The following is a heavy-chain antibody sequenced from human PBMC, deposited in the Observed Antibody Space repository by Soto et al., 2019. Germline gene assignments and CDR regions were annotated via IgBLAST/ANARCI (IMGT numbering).Heavy chain of an antibody. J-gene: IGHJ4*02. D-gene: IGHD1-1*01. Sequence: PGGSLRLSCAASGFTFSSYGMHWVRQAPGKGLEWVAVISYDGSNKYYADSVKGRFTISRDNSKNTLYLQMNSLRAEDTAVYYCAKGGKTKRWLQLDYWGQGTLVTVS. CDR3: AKGGKTKRWLQLDY. V-gene: IGHV3-30*18. CDR2: ISYDGSNK. CDR1: GFTFSSYG.